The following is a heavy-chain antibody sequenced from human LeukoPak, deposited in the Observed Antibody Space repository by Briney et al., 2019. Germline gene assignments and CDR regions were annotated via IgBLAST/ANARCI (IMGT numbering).Heavy chain of an antibody. CDR1: GGSINYYY. CDR3: AKHLYSGRYYGIDY. J-gene: IGHJ4*02. CDR2: IYDSGST. Sequence: SETLSLTCSVSGGSINYYYWSWIWQPPAKELEWIGYIYDSGSTNYNPSLKSRVTISIDTSKNQFSLKLNSVTAADTAVYYCAKHLYSGRYYGIDYWGGGTLVTVSS. D-gene: IGHD1-26*01. V-gene: IGHV4-59*08.